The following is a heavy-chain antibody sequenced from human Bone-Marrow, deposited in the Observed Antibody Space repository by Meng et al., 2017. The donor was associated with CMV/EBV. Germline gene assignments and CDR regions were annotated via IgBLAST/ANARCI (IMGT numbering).Heavy chain of an antibody. Sequence: GESLKISCAASGFTFNTYAMSWVRQAPGKGLQWVSTISASGGSAYDTDSVRGRFTISRDNAKNSLYLQMNSLRAEDTALYHCARAGSSTGHPQDYFYGMDVWGQGTTVTVSS. CDR2: ISASGGSA. CDR3: ARAGSSTGHPQDYFYGMDV. J-gene: IGHJ6*02. CDR1: GFTFNTYA. D-gene: IGHD1-1*01. V-gene: IGHV3-23*01.